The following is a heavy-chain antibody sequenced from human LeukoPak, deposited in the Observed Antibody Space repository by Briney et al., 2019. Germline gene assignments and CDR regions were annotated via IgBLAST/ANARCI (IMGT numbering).Heavy chain of an antibody. V-gene: IGHV4-59*12. CDR3: ARPFGCSSTSCYGFDP. CDR2: IYYSGSA. CDR1: GGSISSYY. D-gene: IGHD2-2*01. Sequence: SETLSLTCTVSGGSISSYYWSWIRQPPGKGLEWIGYIYYSGSANYNPSLESRVTISVDTSKNQFSLKLSSVTAADTAVYYCARPFGCSSTSCYGFDPWGQGTLVTVSS. J-gene: IGHJ5*02.